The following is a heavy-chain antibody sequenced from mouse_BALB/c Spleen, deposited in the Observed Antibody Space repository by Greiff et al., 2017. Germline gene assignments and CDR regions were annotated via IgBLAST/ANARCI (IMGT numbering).Heavy chain of an antibody. J-gene: IGHJ4*01. V-gene: IGHV14-4*02. D-gene: IGHD2-1*01. CDR2: IDPENGDT. CDR3: NARGNVYYYAMDY. CDR1: GFNIKDYY. Sequence: VQLQQSGAELVRSGASVKLSCTASGFNIKDYYMHWVKQRPEQGLEWIGWIDPENGDTEYAPKFQGKATMTADTSSNTAYLQLSSLTSEDTAVYYCNARGNVYYYAMDYWGQGTSVTVSS.